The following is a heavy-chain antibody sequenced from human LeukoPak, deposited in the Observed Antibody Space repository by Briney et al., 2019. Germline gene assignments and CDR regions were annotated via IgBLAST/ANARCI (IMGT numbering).Heavy chain of an antibody. CDR2: ISYDGNDK. D-gene: IGHD3-22*01. J-gene: IGHJ4*02. V-gene: IGHV3-30-3*01. CDR1: GFTFSNYA. CDR3: ARDLNHYYDSSGSPD. Sequence: PGRSLRLSCAASGFTFSNYAMHWVRQAPGKGLEWVAIISYDGNDKYYTDSVKGRFTISRDKSKNTLYLQMNSLRAEDTAVYYCARDLNHYYDSSGSPDWGQGTLVTVSS.